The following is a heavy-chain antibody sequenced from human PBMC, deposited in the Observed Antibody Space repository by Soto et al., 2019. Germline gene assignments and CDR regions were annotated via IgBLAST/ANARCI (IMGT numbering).Heavy chain of an antibody. V-gene: IGHV3-23*01. D-gene: IGHD2-15*01. Sequence: EVQLLESGGGLVQPGGSLRLSCAASGFTFSSYAMSWVRQAPGKGLEWVSAISGSGGSTYYADSVKGRFTISRDNPKNTLYLQMNSLRAEDTAVYYCATLLGYCSGGSCSEVYYFDYWGQGTLVTVSS. CDR2: ISGSGGST. CDR1: GFTFSSYA. CDR3: ATLLGYCSGGSCSEVYYFDY. J-gene: IGHJ4*02.